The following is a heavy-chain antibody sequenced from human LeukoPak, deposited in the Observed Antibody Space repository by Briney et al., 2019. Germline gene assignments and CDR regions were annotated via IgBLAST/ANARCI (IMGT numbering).Heavy chain of an antibody. CDR3: ARGHDILTGYYEPD. CDR1: GGTFSSYA. D-gene: IGHD3-9*01. J-gene: IGHJ4*02. V-gene: IGHV1-69*06. CDR2: IIPIFGTA. Sequence: ASVKVSCKASGGTFSSYAISWVRQAPGQGLEWMGGIIPIFGTANYAQKFQGRVTITADKSTSTAYMELSSLRSEDTVVYYCARGHDILTGYYEPDWGQGTLVTVSS.